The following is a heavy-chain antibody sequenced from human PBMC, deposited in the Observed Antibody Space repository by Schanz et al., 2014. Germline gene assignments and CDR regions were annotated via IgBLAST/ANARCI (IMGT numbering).Heavy chain of an antibody. Sequence: EVQLVESGGGLIQPGGSLRLSCAASGFSFGNYGMSWVRQAPGKGLEWVSSISYGTSYIYYAESVKGRFTISRDNAKNSLYLQMNGLRAEDTAVYYCARVALPGYSSPRDAFDIWGQGTMVTVSS. V-gene: IGHV3-21*01. CDR1: GFSFGNYG. D-gene: IGHD5-18*01. J-gene: IGHJ3*02. CDR2: ISYGTSYI. CDR3: ARVALPGYSSPRDAFDI.